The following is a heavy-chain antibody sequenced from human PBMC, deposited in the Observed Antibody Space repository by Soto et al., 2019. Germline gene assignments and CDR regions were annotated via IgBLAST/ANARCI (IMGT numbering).Heavy chain of an antibody. V-gene: IGHV1-69*13. D-gene: IGHD5-18*01. CDR1: GGTFSSYA. CDR3: ARGEDTAMDQTPYYYYGMDV. Sequence: SVKVSCKASGGTFSSYAISWVRQAPGQGLEWMGGIIPIFGTANYAQKFQGRVTITADESTSTAYMELSSLRSEDTAVYYCARGEDTAMDQTPYYYYGMDVWGQGTTVTVSS. CDR2: IIPIFGTA. J-gene: IGHJ6*02.